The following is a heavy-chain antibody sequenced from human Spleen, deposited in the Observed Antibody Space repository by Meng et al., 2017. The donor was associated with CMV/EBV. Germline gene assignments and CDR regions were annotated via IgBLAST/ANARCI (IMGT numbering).Heavy chain of an antibody. CDR2: VYSGGNT. CDR3: ARGMFPYYYGSGSQQDAFDI. Sequence: GGSLRLSCAASGFTFSSYSMSWVRQAPGKGLEWVSIVYSGGNTYYADSVKGRFTISRDNTKNSLFLQMNSLRAEDTAVYYCARGMFPYYYGSGSQQDAFDIWGQGTMVTVSS. D-gene: IGHD3-10*01. V-gene: IGHV3-66*01. J-gene: IGHJ3*02. CDR1: GFTFSSYS.